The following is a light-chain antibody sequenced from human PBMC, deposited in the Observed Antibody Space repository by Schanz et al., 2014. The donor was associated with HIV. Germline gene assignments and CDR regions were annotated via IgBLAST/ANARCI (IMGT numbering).Light chain of an antibody. V-gene: IGLV3-25*03. J-gene: IGLJ3*02. CDR3: QSADSSGTYRV. Sequence: SSELTQPPSVSVSPGQTARITCSGDALPKQYAYWYQQKPGQAPVLVIYKDFERPSGIPERFSGSSSGTTVTLTISGVQAEDEADYYCQSADSSGTYRVFGGGTKLIVL. CDR1: ALPKQY. CDR2: KDF.